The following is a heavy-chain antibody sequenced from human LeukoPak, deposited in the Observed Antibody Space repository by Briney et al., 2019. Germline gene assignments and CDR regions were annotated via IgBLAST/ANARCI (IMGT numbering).Heavy chain of an antibody. CDR3: AKLYRFGEPYFDY. CDR2: ISGSGGST. Sequence: GGSLRLSCAASGFTFSSYSMNWVRQAPGKGLEWVSAISGSGGSTYYADSVRGRFTISRDNSKNTLYLQMNSLRAEDTAVYYCAKLYRFGEPYFDYWGQGTLVTVSS. D-gene: IGHD3-10*01. J-gene: IGHJ4*02. V-gene: IGHV3-23*01. CDR1: GFTFSSYS.